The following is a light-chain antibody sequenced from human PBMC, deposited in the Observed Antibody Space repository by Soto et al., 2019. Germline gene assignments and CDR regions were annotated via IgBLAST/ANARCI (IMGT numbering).Light chain of an antibody. CDR2: TNN. Sequence: QAVVTQPPSASGTPGQRVTISCSGSSSNVGSNSVTWYQQLPGTAPKLLMDTNNQRPSGVPDRFSGSKSGTSASLAISGLQSEDEADYYCAAWDDNLNGWVFGGGTKLTVL. CDR1: SSNVGSNS. V-gene: IGLV1-44*01. J-gene: IGLJ3*02. CDR3: AAWDDNLNGWV.